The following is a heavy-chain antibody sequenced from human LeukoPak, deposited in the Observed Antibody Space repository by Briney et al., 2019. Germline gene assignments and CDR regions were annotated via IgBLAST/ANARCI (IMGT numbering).Heavy chain of an antibody. D-gene: IGHD3-9*01. J-gene: IGHJ4*02. CDR3: ARVGILRYFDWPLYYFDY. CDR2: INPNSGGT. CDR1: GYTFTGYY. Sequence: ASVKVSCKASGYTFTGYYMHWVRQAPGQGLEWMGWINPNSGGTNYAQKFQGRVTMTRDTSISTASMELSRLRSDDTAVYYCARVGILRYFDWPLYYFDYWGQGTLVTVSS. V-gene: IGHV1-2*02.